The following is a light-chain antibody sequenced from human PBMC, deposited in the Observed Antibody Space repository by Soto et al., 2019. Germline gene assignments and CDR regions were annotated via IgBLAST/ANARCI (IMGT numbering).Light chain of an antibody. J-gene: IGKJ1*01. Sequence: EIVMTQSPATLSVSPGERATLSCRASQSVSSNLAWYQQKPGQAPRLLIYGASTRATGIPARFSGSGSGTEFTLTISSLQSADFAVYYCQQYNNWLVTFGQGTKVEIK. CDR2: GAS. CDR3: QQYNNWLVT. CDR1: QSVSSN. V-gene: IGKV3-15*01.